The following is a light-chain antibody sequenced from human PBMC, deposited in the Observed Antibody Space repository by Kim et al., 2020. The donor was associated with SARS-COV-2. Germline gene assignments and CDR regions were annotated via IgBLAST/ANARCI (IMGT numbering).Light chain of an antibody. V-gene: IGLV1-47*01. CDR2: RNN. CDR3: AAWDDSLSGL. CDR1: SSNIGSNY. Sequence: QSVLTQPPSASGTPGQRVTISCSGSSSNIGSNYVYWYQQLPGTAPKLLIYRNNQRPSGVPDRFSGSKSGTSASLAISGLRSVDEADYYCAAWDDSLSGLFGGGTQLTVL. J-gene: IGLJ3*02.